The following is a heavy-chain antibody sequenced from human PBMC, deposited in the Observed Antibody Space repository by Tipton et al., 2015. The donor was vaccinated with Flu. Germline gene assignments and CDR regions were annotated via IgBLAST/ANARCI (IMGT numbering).Heavy chain of an antibody. CDR1: GGSISSYY. D-gene: IGHD1-26*01. V-gene: IGHV4-4*07. CDR3: AKSGSYLEYLLH. J-gene: IGHJ1*01. CDR2: IDISGST. Sequence: TLSLTCSVSGGSISSYYWSWIRQHAGKGLEWIGRIDISGSTNYNPSLKSRITMSVDTSKNQFPLKLTSVSAADTAVYCCAKSGSYLEYLLHWGQGTRVTVSS.